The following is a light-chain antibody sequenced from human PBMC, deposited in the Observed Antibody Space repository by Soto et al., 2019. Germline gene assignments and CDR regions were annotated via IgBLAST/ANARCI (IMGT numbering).Light chain of an antibody. J-gene: IGKJ4*01. CDR2: AAT. CDR1: QRMNAH. CDR3: QQSYPSPFT. Sequence: IQVTKSPTSLTASLGSRVIITGQASQRMNAHLHWYQQKPGKAPKLLIYAATYLQSGVPSKFSGSGSGTDFTLTIGTLQPEDIGTYFCQQSYPSPFTFGGRTKVDI. V-gene: IGKV1-39*01.